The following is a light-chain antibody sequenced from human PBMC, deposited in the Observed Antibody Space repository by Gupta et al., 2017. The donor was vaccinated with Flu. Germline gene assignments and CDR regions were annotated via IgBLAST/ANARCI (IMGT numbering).Light chain of an antibody. CDR2: GAS. Sequence: ETVLTQSPGTLSLSPGERATLSCRASQSVSNFYLAWYQQKLGQPPRLLIYGASTRATGIPDRFSGSGSGTDFTLTISRLEPEDFAVYYCQQSAASPRTFGQGTKVEIK. CDR3: QQSAASPRT. V-gene: IGKV3-20*01. J-gene: IGKJ1*01. CDR1: QSVSNFY.